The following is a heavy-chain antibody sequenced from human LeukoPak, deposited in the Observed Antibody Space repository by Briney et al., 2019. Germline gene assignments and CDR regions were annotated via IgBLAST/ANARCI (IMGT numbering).Heavy chain of an antibody. Sequence: ASVKVSCKASGYTFTSYGISWVRQAPGQGLGWGGWISVYNGNTNYAQNLQDRLTMTADTSTTTVHLDARSLRSDDTAVYFCARVLTSGWFAAGSYFYMDVWGKGTTVTVSS. J-gene: IGHJ6*03. CDR2: ISVYNGNT. CDR1: GYTFTSYG. CDR3: ARVLTSGWFAAGSYFYMDV. V-gene: IGHV1-18*04. D-gene: IGHD6-19*01.